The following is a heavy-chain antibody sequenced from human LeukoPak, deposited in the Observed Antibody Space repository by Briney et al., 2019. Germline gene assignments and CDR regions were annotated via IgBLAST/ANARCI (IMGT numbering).Heavy chain of an antibody. CDR1: GFTVSSNY. Sequence: GGSLRLSCGASGFTVSSNYMGWVRQAPGKGLEWVSVIYSGGSTYYADSVKGRFTISRDNSENTLYLQMNSLRAEDTAVYYCARRYITGWHFDYWGQGTLVTVSS. V-gene: IGHV3-66*01. J-gene: IGHJ4*02. CDR2: IYSGGST. D-gene: IGHD6-19*01. CDR3: ARRYITGWHFDY.